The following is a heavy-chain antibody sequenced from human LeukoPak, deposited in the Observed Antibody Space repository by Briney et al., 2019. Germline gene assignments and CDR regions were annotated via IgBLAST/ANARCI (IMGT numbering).Heavy chain of an antibody. Sequence: GGSLRLSCAASGFTFSSYSVNWVRQAPGKGLEWVSSISSSSSYIYYADSVKGRFTISRDNAKNSLYLQMNSLRAEDTAVYYCARDDSDAFDIWGQGTMVTVSS. V-gene: IGHV3-21*01. CDR3: ARDDSDAFDI. J-gene: IGHJ3*02. CDR2: ISSSSSYI. CDR1: GFTFSSYS. D-gene: IGHD3-3*01.